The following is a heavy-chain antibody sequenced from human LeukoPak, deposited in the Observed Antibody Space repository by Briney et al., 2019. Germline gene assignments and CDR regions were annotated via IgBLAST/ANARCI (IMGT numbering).Heavy chain of an antibody. CDR2: IYYSGST. V-gene: IGHV4-39*07. D-gene: IGHD2-15*01. J-gene: IGHJ4*02. Sequence: SETLSLTCTVSDGSISTNDYYWGWIRQPPGKGLEWIGSIYYSGSTYYNPSLTSRVTLSVDPSNNRFSLKVTSVTAADTAIYYCARVVASTSIDFWGQGTLVTVSS. CDR1: DGSISTNDYY. CDR3: ARVVASTSIDF.